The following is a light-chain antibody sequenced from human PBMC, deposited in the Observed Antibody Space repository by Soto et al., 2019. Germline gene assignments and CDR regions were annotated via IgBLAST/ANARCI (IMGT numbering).Light chain of an antibody. Sequence: EIVMTQSPATLSVSPGERATLSCRASQSVRSNLAWYQQKPGQAPRLLIYGASTRATGIQARFSGSGSGTEFTLTISSLQSEDFAVYYCQQYNNWSITFGQGTRLEIK. CDR3: QQYNNWSIT. CDR2: GAS. V-gene: IGKV3-15*01. CDR1: QSVRSN. J-gene: IGKJ5*01.